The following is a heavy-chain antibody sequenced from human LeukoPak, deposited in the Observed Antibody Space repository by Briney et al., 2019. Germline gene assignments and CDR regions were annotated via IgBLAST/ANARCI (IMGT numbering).Heavy chain of an antibody. V-gene: IGHV1-46*01. CDR1: GYTFTSYY. D-gene: IGHD1-26*01. CDR3: ARRDRGDY. Sequence: ASVNVSCKASGYTFTSYYMHWVRQAPGQGLEWMGIINPSGGSTIYAQKFQGRVTITRDISTSTVYMELSSLRSEDTAVYYCARRDRGDYWGQGTLVTVSS. J-gene: IGHJ4*02. CDR2: INPSGGST.